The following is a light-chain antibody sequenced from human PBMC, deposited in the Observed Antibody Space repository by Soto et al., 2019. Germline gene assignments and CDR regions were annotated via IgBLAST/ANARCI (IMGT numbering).Light chain of an antibody. J-gene: IGKJ2*01. CDR2: GAS. Sequence: EIVLTQSPATLSLSPGERATLSCRASQSVSSYLAWYQQKPGQAPRLLIYGASNRATGIPARFSGSGSGTDFTLTISSLEPEDFAVYYCQHRGKWPRTFGQGTKLDI. V-gene: IGKV3-11*01. CDR1: QSVSSY. CDR3: QHRGKWPRT.